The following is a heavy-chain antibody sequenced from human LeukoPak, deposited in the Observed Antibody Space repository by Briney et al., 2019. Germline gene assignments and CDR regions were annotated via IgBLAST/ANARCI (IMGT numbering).Heavy chain of an antibody. CDR3: ARSSASSGYYYRQYYFDY. Sequence: SETLSLTCAVYGGSFSGYYWSWIRQPPGKGLEWIGEINHSGSTNYNPSLKSRVTISVDTSKNQFSLKLSSVTAADTAVYYCARSSASSGYYYRQYYFDYWGQGTLVTVSS. CDR1: GGSFSGYY. J-gene: IGHJ4*02. CDR2: INHSGST. V-gene: IGHV4-34*01. D-gene: IGHD3-22*01.